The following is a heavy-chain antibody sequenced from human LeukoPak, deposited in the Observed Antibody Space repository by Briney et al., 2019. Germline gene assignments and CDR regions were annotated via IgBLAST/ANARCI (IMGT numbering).Heavy chain of an antibody. D-gene: IGHD1-26*01. Sequence: ASVKVSCKVSGYTLTELSMHWVRQAPGKGLEWMGGFDPEDGKTIYAQKFQGRVTMTEDTSTDTAYMELSSLRSEDTAVYYCATRPLWGATHYYYGMDVWGQGTTVTVSS. CDR2: FDPEDGKT. CDR1: GYTLTELS. CDR3: ATRPLWGATHYYYGMDV. J-gene: IGHJ6*02. V-gene: IGHV1-24*01.